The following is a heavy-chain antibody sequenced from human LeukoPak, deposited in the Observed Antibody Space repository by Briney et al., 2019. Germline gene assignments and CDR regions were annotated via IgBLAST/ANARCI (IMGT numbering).Heavy chain of an antibody. CDR3: AKDRAQLVNSDYYFDY. J-gene: IGHJ4*02. Sequence: GGSLRLSCAASGFTFSSYGMHWVRQAPGKGLEWVAVISYDGSNKYYADSVKGRFTISRDNSKNTLYLQMNSLRAEDTAVYYCAKDRAQLVNSDYYFDYWGQGTLVTVSS. V-gene: IGHV3-30*18. D-gene: IGHD6-13*01. CDR1: GFTFSSYG. CDR2: ISYDGSNK.